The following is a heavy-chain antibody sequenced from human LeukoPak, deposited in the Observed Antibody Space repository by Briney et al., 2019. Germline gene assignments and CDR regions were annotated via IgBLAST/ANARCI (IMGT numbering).Heavy chain of an antibody. Sequence: GGSLRLSCAASGFTFSTYGMHWVRQAPGKGLEWVAVIWYDGSNKGYADSVKGRFTISRDNSKNTLNLQMNSLRAEDTAVYFWASQGYCSGGSCYSGGWGQGTLVSVSS. D-gene: IGHD2-15*01. J-gene: IGHJ4*02. V-gene: IGHV3-33*01. CDR1: GFTFSTYG. CDR2: IWYDGSNK. CDR3: ASQGYCSGGSCYSGG.